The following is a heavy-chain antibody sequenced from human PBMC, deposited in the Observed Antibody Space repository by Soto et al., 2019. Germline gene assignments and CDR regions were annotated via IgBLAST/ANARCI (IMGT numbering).Heavy chain of an antibody. CDR1: GGYISSGGYY. CDR2: IYYSGST. J-gene: IGHJ4*02. V-gene: IGHV4-31*03. D-gene: IGHD1-20*01. Sequence: PSETLSLTCSVSGGYISSGGYYWSWIRQHPGKGLEWIGYIYYSGSTYYNPSLKSRVTISVDTSKNQFSLKLSSVTAADTAVYYCARGTAYNWNYLDYWGQGTLVTVSS. CDR3: ARGTAYNWNYLDY.